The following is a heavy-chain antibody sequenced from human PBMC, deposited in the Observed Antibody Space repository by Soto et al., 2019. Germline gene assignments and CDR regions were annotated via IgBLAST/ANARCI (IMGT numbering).Heavy chain of an antibody. Sequence: PSETLSLTCTVSGGSISSGDYYWSWIRQHPGKGLEWIGYIYYSGSTYYNTSLKSRVTKSVDTSKNQFSLKLSSVTAADTAVYYCARRYGTVFDYWGQGTLVTVSS. CDR1: GGSISSGDYY. CDR2: IYYSGST. D-gene: IGHD6-13*01. V-gene: IGHV4-31*03. CDR3: ARRYGTVFDY. J-gene: IGHJ4*02.